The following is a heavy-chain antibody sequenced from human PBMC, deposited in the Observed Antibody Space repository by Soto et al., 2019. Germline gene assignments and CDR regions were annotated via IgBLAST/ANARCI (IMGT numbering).Heavy chain of an antibody. D-gene: IGHD6-13*01. CDR3: VRLRPVEAGRPYYCYYGREG. V-gene: IGHV5-10-1*01. Sequence: GESLKISCKGSGYSFTSYWISWVRQMPGKGLEWMGRIDPSDSYTNYSPSFQGHVTISADKSISTAYLQWSSLKASDTAMYYCVRLRPVEAGRPYYCYYGREGWGQGNTGTAAS. CDR2: IDPSDSYT. J-gene: IGHJ6*02. CDR1: GYSFTSYW.